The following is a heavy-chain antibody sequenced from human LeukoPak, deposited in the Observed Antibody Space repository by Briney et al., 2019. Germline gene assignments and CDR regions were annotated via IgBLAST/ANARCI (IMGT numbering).Heavy chain of an antibody. CDR2: ILYDGSNK. Sequence: GGSLRLSCAASGFAFSSYGMHWVRQAPGKGLEWVAVILYDGSNKYYADSVKGRFTISRDNSKNTLYLQMNSLRAEDTAVYYCAKVGWTKTPHSHDAFDIWGQGTMVTVSS. J-gene: IGHJ3*02. D-gene: IGHD3/OR15-3a*01. V-gene: IGHV3-30*18. CDR3: AKVGWTKTPHSHDAFDI. CDR1: GFAFSSYG.